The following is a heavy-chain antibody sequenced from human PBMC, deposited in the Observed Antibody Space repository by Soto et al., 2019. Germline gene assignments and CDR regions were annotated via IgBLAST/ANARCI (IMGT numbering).Heavy chain of an antibody. J-gene: IGHJ4*02. V-gene: IGHV4-4*02. Sequence: SETLSLTCAVSSDSISRSHWLTWVRQSPGKGLEWIGDIYYSGSVYYNPSLKSRVTISVDTSNNQFSLKLSSVTAADTAVYYCATYASGSGWYAFDYWGQGTLVTVSS. CDR1: SDSISRSHW. D-gene: IGHD6-19*01. CDR2: IYYSGSV. CDR3: ATYASGSGWYAFDY.